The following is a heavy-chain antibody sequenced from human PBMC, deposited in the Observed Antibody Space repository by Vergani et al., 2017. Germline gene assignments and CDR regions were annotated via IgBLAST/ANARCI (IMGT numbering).Heavy chain of an antibody. CDR1: GFTFSSYS. Sequence: EVQLVESGGGLVKPGGSLRLSCAASGFTFSSYSMNWVRQAPGKGLEWVSSISSSSSYINYADSVKGRFTISRDNAKNALYLQMNSLRAEDTAVYYCARAAEIVVVPAAAYYYYYYMDVWGKGTTVTVSS. V-gene: IGHV3-21*01. D-gene: IGHD2-2*01. CDR2: ISSSSSYI. J-gene: IGHJ6*03. CDR3: ARAAEIVVVPAAAYYYYYYMDV.